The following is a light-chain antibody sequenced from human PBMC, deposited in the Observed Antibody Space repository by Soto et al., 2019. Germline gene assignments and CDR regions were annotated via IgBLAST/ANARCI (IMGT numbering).Light chain of an antibody. J-gene: IGKJ2*01. CDR2: DAS. CDR3: HQSYITPPA. Sequence: EIVLTQSPGTLSLSPGERATLSFRASQSVSSSYLAWYQQKPGQGPRLLIHDASSRATGIPVRFSGSGSGTDFTLTISNLQPEDFATYSCHQSYITPPAFGQGTKVDIK. V-gene: IGKV3-20*01. CDR1: QSVSSSY.